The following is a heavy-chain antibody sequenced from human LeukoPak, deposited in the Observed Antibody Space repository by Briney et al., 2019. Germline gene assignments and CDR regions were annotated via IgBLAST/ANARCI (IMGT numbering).Heavy chain of an antibody. Sequence: PGGSLRLSCAASGFTFSSYAMHWVRQAPGKGLEWVAVISYDGSNKYYADSVKGRFTISRDDSKNTVYLQMNGLRAEDTAVYYCAKDEEDCSSTSCFRGDYFDYWGQGTLVTVSS. V-gene: IGHV3-30-3*01. CDR2: ISYDGSNK. CDR3: AKDEEDCSSTSCFRGDYFDY. CDR1: GFTFSSYA. J-gene: IGHJ4*02. D-gene: IGHD2-2*01.